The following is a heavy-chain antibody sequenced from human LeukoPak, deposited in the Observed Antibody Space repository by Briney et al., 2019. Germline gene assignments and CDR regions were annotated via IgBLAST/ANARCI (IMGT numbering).Heavy chain of an antibody. Sequence: SETLSLTCTVSGYSLSSGYYWGWIRQPPGKGLEWIGSIYHSGSTYYNPSLKSRVTISVDTSQNQFSLKLSSVTAADTAVYYCARVAVVVPAARLRFDPWGQGTLVTVSS. J-gene: IGHJ5*02. V-gene: IGHV4-38-2*02. D-gene: IGHD2-2*01. CDR2: IYHSGST. CDR1: GYSLSSGYY. CDR3: ARVAVVVPAARLRFDP.